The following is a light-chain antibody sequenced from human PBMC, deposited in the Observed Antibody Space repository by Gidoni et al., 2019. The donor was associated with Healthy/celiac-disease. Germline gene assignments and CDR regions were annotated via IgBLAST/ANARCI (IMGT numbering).Light chain of an antibody. J-gene: IGLJ2*01. CDR3: AAWDDSLNGLLV. CDR1: SSNIGRNT. CDR2: SNN. Sequence: QSVMTQPPAASGTTGRRVTISCSGSSSNIGRNTVNWYQQLPGTAPKLLIYSNNQRPSGLPDRFSGSKSGTSASLAIIGLQSEDEADYYCAAWDDSLNGLLVFGGGPKLTVL. V-gene: IGLV1-44*01.